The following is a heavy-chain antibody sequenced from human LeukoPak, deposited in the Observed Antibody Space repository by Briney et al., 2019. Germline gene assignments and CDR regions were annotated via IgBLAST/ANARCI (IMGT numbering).Heavy chain of an antibody. J-gene: IGHJ4*02. CDR2: IYYSGST. Sequence: SETLFLTCTVSGGSISSYYWSWIRQPPGRGLDWIGYIYYSGSTNYNPSLKSRVTISVDTSKNQFSLKLSSVTAADTAVYYCARRDSSSCIDYWGQGTLVTVSS. D-gene: IGHD6-13*01. CDR3: ARRDSSSCIDY. CDR1: GGSISSYY. V-gene: IGHV4-59*08.